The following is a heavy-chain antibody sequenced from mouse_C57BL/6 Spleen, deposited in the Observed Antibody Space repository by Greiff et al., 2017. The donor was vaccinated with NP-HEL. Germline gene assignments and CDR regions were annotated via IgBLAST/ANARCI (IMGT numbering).Heavy chain of an antibody. CDR2: IYPGSGST. CDR3: ARHHYYGSSEYYFDY. CDR1: GYTFTSYW. Sequence: QVHVKQPGAELVKPGASVKMSCKASGYTFTSYWITWVKQRPGQGLEWIGDIYPGSGSTNYNEKFKSKATLTVDTSSSTAYMQRSSLTSEDSAVYYCARHHYYGSSEYYFDYWGQGTTLTVSS. D-gene: IGHD1-1*01. V-gene: IGHV1-55*01. J-gene: IGHJ2*01.